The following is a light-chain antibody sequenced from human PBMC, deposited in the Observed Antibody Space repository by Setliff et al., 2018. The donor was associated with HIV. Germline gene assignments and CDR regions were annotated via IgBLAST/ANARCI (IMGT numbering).Light chain of an antibody. CDR2: DVS. CDR3: CSYAGSYTSYV. CDR1: SSDVGDYKY. J-gene: IGLJ1*01. V-gene: IGLV2-11*01. Sequence: QSVLTQPRSVSGCPGQSVAISCTRTSSDVGDYKYVSWYQQHPGKAPKLMIYDVSKLPSGVPDRFSGSKSGNTASLTISVLQAEGEADYYCCSYAGSYTSYVFGTGTKVTVL.